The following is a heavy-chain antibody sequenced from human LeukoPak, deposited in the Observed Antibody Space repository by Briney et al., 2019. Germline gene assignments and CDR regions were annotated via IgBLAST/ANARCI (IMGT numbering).Heavy chain of an antibody. J-gene: IGHJ4*02. D-gene: IGHD6-19*01. CDR2: IYSGGST. Sequence: GGSLRLSCAASGFTVSSNYMSRVRQAPGKGLEWVSVIYSGGSTYYADSVKGRFTISRDNSKNTLYLQMNSLRAEDTAVYYCARVSQQWLPLDYWGQGTLVTVSS. V-gene: IGHV3-66*01. CDR1: GFTVSSNY. CDR3: ARVSQQWLPLDY.